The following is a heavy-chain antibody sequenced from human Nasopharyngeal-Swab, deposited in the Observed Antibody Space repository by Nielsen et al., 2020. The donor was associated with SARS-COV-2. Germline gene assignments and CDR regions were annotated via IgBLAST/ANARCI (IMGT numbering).Heavy chain of an antibody. D-gene: IGHD2-21*02. CDR2: ISSSGSTR. CDR3: ARAAGETIVVVTAISWYFDL. V-gene: IGHV3-48*03. CDR1: GFTFSSYE. J-gene: IGHJ2*01. Sequence: GESLKISCAASGFTFSSYEMNWVRQAPGKGLEWVSYISSSGSTRYYADSVKGRFTISRDNAKNSLYLQMNSLRAEDTAVYYCARAAGETIVVVTAISWYFDLWGRGTLVTVSS.